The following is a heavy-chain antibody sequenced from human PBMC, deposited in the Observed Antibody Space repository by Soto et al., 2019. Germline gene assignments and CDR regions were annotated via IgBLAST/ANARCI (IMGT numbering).Heavy chain of an antibody. V-gene: IGHV4-59*01. J-gene: IGHJ4*02. CDR3: ARGPAYYDSPLGSDY. CDR1: GGSISSYY. Sequence: SETLSLTCAVSGGSISSYYWSWIRQPPGKGLEWIGYIYYSGSTNYNPSLKSRVTISVDTSKNQFSLKLSSVTAADTAVYYCARGPAYYDSPLGSDYWGQGTLVTVSS. D-gene: IGHD3-22*01. CDR2: IYYSGST.